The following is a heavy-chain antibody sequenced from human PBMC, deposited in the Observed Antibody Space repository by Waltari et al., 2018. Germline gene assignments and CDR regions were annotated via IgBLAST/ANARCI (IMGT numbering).Heavy chain of an antibody. CDR3: ARDLDCSGGSCYLFDY. V-gene: IGHV3-7*01. CDR1: GFTFSRYW. CDR2: RKQDGRGK. D-gene: IGHD2-15*01. J-gene: IGHJ4*02. Sequence: EVQLVESGGGLVQPGGSLRLSCAVSGFTFSRYWMSWVRQAPGKGLEWVANRKQDGRGKDYVDSVKGRFTISRDNAKNSLYLQMNSLRAEDTAVYYCARDLDCSGGSCYLFDYWGQGTLVTVSS.